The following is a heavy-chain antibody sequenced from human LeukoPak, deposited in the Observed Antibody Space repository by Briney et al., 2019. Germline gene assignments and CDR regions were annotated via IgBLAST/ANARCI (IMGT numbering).Heavy chain of an antibody. D-gene: IGHD6-19*01. CDR3: ARLYSSGWYFDY. CDR1: GGSISNGDSY. V-gene: IGHV4-30-4*01. J-gene: IGHJ4*02. CDR2: IHYRGST. Sequence: SEALSLTCTVSGGSISNGDSYWSWVRQTPGRGLEWIGYIHYRGSTYYAPSLQIRLTMSMDTSKNQFSLKLNSVTAADTAVYYCARLYSSGWYFDYWGQGTLVTVSS.